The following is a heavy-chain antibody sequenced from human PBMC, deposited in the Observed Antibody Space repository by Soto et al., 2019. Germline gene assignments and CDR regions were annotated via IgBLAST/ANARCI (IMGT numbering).Heavy chain of an antibody. CDR2: ITPSNGNT. D-gene: IGHD2-8*02. CDR1: GYTFSTHG. V-gene: IGHV1-18*01. J-gene: IGHJ3*02. CDR3: ARFRLCTGSPCAPSFGFDM. Sequence: QAQLVQSGPEVKKPGASVKVSCKASGYTFSTHGLSWVRQAPGQGLEWMGWITPSNGNTNYAQKLQGRLSMTTDTSSNTGYMEVGSLRSAGTAVYYCARFRLCTGSPCAPSFGFDMWGQGTVVTVSS.